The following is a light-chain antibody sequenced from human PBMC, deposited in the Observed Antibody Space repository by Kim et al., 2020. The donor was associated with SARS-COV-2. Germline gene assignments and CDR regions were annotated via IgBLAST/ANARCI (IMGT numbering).Light chain of an antibody. CDR2: RNN. J-gene: IGLJ2*01. V-gene: IGLV1-47*01. CDR1: SSNSESNY. Sequence: PGQGDTISWSGISSNSESNYLYWYQQLQGTAPQLLIYRNNRRPSGVPDRFSGSKSGPSASLAISGLRSEDEADYYCAAWDDSLRVVFGGGTQLTVL. CDR3: AAWDDSLRVV.